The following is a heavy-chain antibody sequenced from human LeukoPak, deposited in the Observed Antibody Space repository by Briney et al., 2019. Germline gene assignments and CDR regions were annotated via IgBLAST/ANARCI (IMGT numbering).Heavy chain of an antibody. J-gene: IGHJ4*02. CDR3: ARDGQRYSSYFDY. CDR2: IYSDNT. D-gene: IGHD5-18*01. Sequence: GGSLRLSCTVSGFTVSSNSMSWVRQAPGKGLEWVSFIYSDNTHYSDSVKGRFTISRDNSKNTLYLQMNSLRAEDTAVYYCARDGQRYSSYFDYWGQGTLVTVSS. V-gene: IGHV3-53*01. CDR1: GFTVSSNS.